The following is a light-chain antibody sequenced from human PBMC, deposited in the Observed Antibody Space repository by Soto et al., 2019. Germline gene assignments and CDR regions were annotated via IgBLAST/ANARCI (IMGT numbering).Light chain of an antibody. CDR3: HHDFSYSYRYT. CDR1: QGISSW. V-gene: IGKV1-5*01. J-gene: IGKJ2*01. CDR2: DAS. Sequence: DIQMTQSPSTLSASVGDRVTITCRASQGISSWLAWYQQKPVRAPKLLIFDASNLESGVPSRFSGSGFGKGFTLTITSLKLDDDGVYVFHHDFSYSYRYTFGEGTKVEIK.